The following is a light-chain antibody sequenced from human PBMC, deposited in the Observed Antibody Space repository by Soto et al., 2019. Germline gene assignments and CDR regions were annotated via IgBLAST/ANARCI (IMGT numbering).Light chain of an antibody. V-gene: IGKV4-1*01. J-gene: IGKJ5*01. CDR3: QQYYDTPT. CDR2: WAS. Sequence: DIVMTQSPDSLAVSLGERATINCKSSQSVLYSSNNKNYLAWYQQKPGQPLKLLIYWASTRESGVPDRFSGSGSGTDFTLTIGSLQAEDVAVYYCQQYYDTPTFGQGTRLEIK. CDR1: QSVLYSSNNKNY.